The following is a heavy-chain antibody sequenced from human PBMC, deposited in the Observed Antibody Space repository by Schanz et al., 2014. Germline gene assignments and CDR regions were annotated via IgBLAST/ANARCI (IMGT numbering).Heavy chain of an antibody. V-gene: IGHV3-7*01. CDR3: AVPGGISGVNV. Sequence: EVQLVESGGDLVQPGGSLRLSCAVSGFSFGDFWMNWVRQAPGKGLEWVANINQDGTKKYYVDSVKGRFTISRDNAKNSLSLQMNSLRAEDAAVYYCAVPGGISGVNVWGQGTTVTVSS. J-gene: IGHJ6*02. CDR1: GFSFGDFW. D-gene: IGHD2-8*01. CDR2: INQDGTKK.